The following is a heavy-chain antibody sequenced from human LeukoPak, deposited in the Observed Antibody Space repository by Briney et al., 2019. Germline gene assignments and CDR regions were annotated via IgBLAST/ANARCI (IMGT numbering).Heavy chain of an antibody. CDR3: ARDSTAYDSSGYYHY. CDR2: ISAYNGNT. J-gene: IGHJ4*02. D-gene: IGHD3-22*01. V-gene: IGHV1-18*01. Sequence: ASVKVSCKASGYTFTSYGISWVRQAPGQGREWMGCISAYNGNTNYAQKLQGRVTMTTDTSTSTAYMELRSLRSDDAAVYYCARDSTAYDSSGYYHYWGQGTLVTVSS. CDR1: GYTFTSYG.